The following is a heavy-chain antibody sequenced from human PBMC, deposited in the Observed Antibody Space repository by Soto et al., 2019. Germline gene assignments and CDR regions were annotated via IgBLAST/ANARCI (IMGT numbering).Heavy chain of an antibody. D-gene: IGHD6-13*01. CDR2: INAGNGNT. J-gene: IGHJ6*02. Sequence: QVQLVQSGAEVKKPGASVKVSCKASEDTFTRYVIHWVRQAPGQRLEWMGWINAGNGNTKYSQNFQGRVTITRDASASTAYMELSSLRSQDTAVHYCATSTIDTSTWKQYFYGMDVWGQGSTVTVSS. V-gene: IGHV1-3*01. CDR3: ATSTIDTSTWKQYFYGMDV. CDR1: EDTFTRYV.